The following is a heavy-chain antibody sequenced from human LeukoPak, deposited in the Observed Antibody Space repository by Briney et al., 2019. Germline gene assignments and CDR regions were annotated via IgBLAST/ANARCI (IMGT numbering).Heavy chain of an antibody. V-gene: IGHV3-64D*06. Sequence: PPGGSLRLSCVASGFTFSSDAMSCVRQAPGKGLEYVSAIDHTGGTTYYADSVKGRFTISRDNSKNTLYLQMSSLRTEDTAVYYCAPGKFDYWGQGTLVTVSS. J-gene: IGHJ4*02. CDR1: GFTFSSDA. CDR3: APGKFDY. CDR2: IDHTGGTT.